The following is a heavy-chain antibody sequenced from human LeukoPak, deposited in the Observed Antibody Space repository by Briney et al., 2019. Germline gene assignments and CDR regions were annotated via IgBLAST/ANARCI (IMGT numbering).Heavy chain of an antibody. CDR3: ARDPDVDYGDHQGFDP. D-gene: IGHD4-17*01. Sequence: SETLSLTCTVSGGSISSSSYYWGWIRQPPGKGLEWIGSIYYSGSTYYNPSLKSRVTISVDTSKNQFSLKLSSVTAADTAVYYCARDPDVDYGDHQGFDPWGQGTLVTVSS. CDR2: IYYSGST. J-gene: IGHJ5*02. V-gene: IGHV4-39*01. CDR1: GGSISSSSYY.